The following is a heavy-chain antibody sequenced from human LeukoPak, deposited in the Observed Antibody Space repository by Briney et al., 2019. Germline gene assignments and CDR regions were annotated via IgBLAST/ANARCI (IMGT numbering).Heavy chain of an antibody. V-gene: IGHV3-33*01. CDR3: ARDRKYYDSSGYYHY. CDR2: IWYDGSNK. J-gene: IGHJ4*02. CDR1: GFTFSSYG. D-gene: IGHD3-22*01. Sequence: GGSLRLSCAASGFTFSSYGMHWVRRAPGKGLEWVAVIWYDGSNKYYADSVKGRFTISRDNSKNTLYLQMNSLRAEDTAVYYCARDRKYYDSSGYYHYWGQGTLVTVSS.